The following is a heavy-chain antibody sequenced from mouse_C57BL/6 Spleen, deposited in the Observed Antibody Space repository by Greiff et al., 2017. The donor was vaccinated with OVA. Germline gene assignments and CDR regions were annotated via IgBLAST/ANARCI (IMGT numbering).Heavy chain of an antibody. V-gene: IGHV5-17*01. D-gene: IGHD5-1*01. CDR1: GFTFSDYG. Sequence: EVKLMESGGGLVKPGGSLKLSCAASGFTFSDYGMHWVRQAPEKGLEWVAYISSGSSTIYYADTVKGRFTISRDNAKNTLFLQMTSLRSEDTAMYYCARGRTHWYFDVWGTGTTVTVSS. CDR3: ARGRTHWYFDV. J-gene: IGHJ1*03. CDR2: ISSGSSTI.